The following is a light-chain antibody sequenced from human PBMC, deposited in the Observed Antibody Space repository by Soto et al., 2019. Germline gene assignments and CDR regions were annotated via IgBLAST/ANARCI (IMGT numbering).Light chain of an antibody. J-gene: IGKJ1*01. CDR3: QQSDSKPPT. V-gene: IGKV1-39*01. CDR1: QSISSY. Sequence: DIQMTQSPSSLSASVGDRVTITCRASQSISSYLNWYQQKPGKAPKLLIYAASSLQSGVPSRFSGSGSGTDFTLTISRLQPEDSATYYCQQSDSKPPTFGQGTKV. CDR2: AAS.